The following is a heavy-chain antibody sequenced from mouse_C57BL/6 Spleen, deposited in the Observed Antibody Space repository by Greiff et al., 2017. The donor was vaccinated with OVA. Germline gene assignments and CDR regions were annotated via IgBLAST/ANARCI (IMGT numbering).Heavy chain of an antibody. Sequence: QVQLQQSGAELVKPGASVKISCKASGYAFSSYWMNWVKQRPGKGLEWIGQIYPGDGDTNYNGKFKSKATLTADKSSSTAYMQLSSLTSEDSAVYFCARSDSSGAPSDYWGQGTTLTVSS. CDR3: ARSDSSGAPSDY. V-gene: IGHV1-80*01. J-gene: IGHJ2*01. D-gene: IGHD3-2*02. CDR1: GYAFSSYW. CDR2: IYPGDGDT.